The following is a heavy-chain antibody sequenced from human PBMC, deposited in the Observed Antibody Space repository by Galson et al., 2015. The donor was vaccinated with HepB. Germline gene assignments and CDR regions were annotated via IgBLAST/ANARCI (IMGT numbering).Heavy chain of an antibody. J-gene: IGHJ4*02. D-gene: IGHD2-21*02. Sequence: SVKVSCKASGYTFTSYYMHWVRQAPGQGLEWMGIINPSGGSTSYAQKFQGRVTMTRDTSTSTVYMELSSLRSEDTAVYYCARNGVGSVVVTAPTAHYYFDYWGQGTLVTVSS. V-gene: IGHV1-46*03. CDR2: INPSGGST. CDR1: GYTFTSYY. CDR3: ARNGVGSVVVTAPTAHYYFDY.